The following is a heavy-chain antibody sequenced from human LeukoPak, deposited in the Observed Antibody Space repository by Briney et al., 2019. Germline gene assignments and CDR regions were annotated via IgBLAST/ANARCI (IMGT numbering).Heavy chain of an antibody. J-gene: IGHJ4*02. CDR3: AKGGKWDVTPFDY. D-gene: IGHD1-26*01. V-gene: IGHV3-30*04. CDR1: GFSFTSYA. CDR2: ISFDGNHK. Sequence: GGSLRLSCAASGFSFTSYAMHWVRQAPGKGLEWVAVISFDGNHKYYADSVKGRFTISRDNSKNTLYLQVNSLRAEDTAVYYCAKGGKWDVTPFDYWGQGTLVTVSS.